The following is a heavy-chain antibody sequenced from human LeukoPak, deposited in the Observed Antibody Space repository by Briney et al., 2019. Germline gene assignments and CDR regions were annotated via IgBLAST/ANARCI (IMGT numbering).Heavy chain of an antibody. V-gene: IGHV1-46*01. CDR1: GYTFTSYY. CDR2: INPSGGST. D-gene: IGHD3-22*01. Sequence: ASVKVSCKASGYTFTSYYMHWVRQAPGQGLEWMGIINPSGGSTSYAQKFQGRVTMTRDTSTSTVYMELSSLRSADTAVYYCARAFYYDSSGYYQGAFDIWGQGTMVTVSS. CDR3: ARAFYYDSSGYYQGAFDI. J-gene: IGHJ3*02.